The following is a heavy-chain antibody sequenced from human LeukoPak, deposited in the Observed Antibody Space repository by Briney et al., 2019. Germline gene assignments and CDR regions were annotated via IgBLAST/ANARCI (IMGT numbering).Heavy chain of an antibody. Sequence: GGSLRLSCAASGFTFSSYEMNWVRQAPGKGLEWVSYISSSGSTIYYADSVKGRFTISRDNAKNSLYLQMNSLRVEDTAVYYCVRTASRIFGMQWGQGTLVIVSS. D-gene: IGHD3-3*01. V-gene: IGHV3-48*03. CDR2: ISSSGSTI. J-gene: IGHJ4*02. CDR3: VRTASRIFGMQ. CDR1: GFTFSSYE.